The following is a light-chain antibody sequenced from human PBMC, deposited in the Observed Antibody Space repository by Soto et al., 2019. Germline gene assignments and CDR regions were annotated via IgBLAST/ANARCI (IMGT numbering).Light chain of an antibody. J-gene: IGKJ1*01. V-gene: IGKV1-12*01. CDR3: QQALNFPWT. CDR2: VAS. Sequence: DIQMTQSPSSMSASVGDRVIITCRASQDISSWLAWYQQKPGKAPKLLIQVASSLQSGVPSRFRGTGSGRDFTLTISSLQPEDFATYFCQQALNFPWTFGQGTKVEIK. CDR1: QDISSW.